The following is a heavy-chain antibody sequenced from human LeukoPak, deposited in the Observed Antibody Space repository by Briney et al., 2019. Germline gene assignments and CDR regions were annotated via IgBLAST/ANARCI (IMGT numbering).Heavy chain of an antibody. V-gene: IGHV3-23*01. Sequence: ETLSLTCAVYGGSFSGYYWSWVRQAPGKGLEWVSAISGSGGSTYYADSVKGRFTISRDNSKNTLYLQMNSLRAEDTAVYYCAKDGYFDWLRTYWGQGTLVTVSS. D-gene: IGHD3-9*01. CDR3: AKDGYFDWLRTY. CDR2: ISGSGGST. J-gene: IGHJ4*02. CDR1: GGSFSGYY.